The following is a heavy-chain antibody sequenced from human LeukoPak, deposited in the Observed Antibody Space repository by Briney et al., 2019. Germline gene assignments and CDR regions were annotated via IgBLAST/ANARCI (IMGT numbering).Heavy chain of an antibody. V-gene: IGHV4-34*01. CDR3: ARGPDIVATFYAFDI. CDR2: INHSGST. D-gene: IGHD5-12*01. J-gene: IGHJ3*02. CDR1: GGSFSGYY. Sequence: SETLSLTCAVYGGSFSGYYWSWIRQPPGKGLEWIGEINHSGSTNYNPSLKSRVTMSVDTSKNQFSLKLSSVTAADTAVYYCARGPDIVATFYAFDIWGQGTMVTVSS.